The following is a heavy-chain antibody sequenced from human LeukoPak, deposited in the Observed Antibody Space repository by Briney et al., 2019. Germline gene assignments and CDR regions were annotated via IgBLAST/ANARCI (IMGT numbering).Heavy chain of an antibody. CDR3: ARGGDFWSGYYRY. V-gene: IGHV4-34*01. CDR1: GGSFSGYY. Sequence: SETLSLTCAVYGGSFSGYYWSWIRQPPGKGLEWIGEINRSGSTNYNPSLKSRVTISVDTSKNQFSLKLSSVTAADTAVYYCARGGDFWSGYYRYWGQGTLVTVSS. D-gene: IGHD3-3*01. CDR2: INRSGST. J-gene: IGHJ4*02.